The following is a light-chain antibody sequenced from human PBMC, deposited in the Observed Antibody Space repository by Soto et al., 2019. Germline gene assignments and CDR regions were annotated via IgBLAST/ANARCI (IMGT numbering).Light chain of an antibody. CDR2: GAS. J-gene: IGKJ1*01. CDR3: QQYSSLWT. V-gene: IGKV3D-15*01. Sequence: EKVMTQSPASQAASSGARATLAFRASQSVSSDLAWYQQNPGQAPRLLIYGASTRATGIPDRFSGSGSGTDFTLTISRLEPEDFAVYYCQQYSSLWTFGQGTKVDIK. CDR1: QSVSSD.